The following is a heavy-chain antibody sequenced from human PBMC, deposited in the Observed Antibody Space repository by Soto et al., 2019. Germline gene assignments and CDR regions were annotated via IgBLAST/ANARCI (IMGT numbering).Heavy chain of an antibody. CDR1: GFTFSSYW. V-gene: IGHV3-74*01. D-gene: IGHD4-17*01. Sequence: GGSLRLSCAASGFTFSSYWMHWVRQAPGKGLVWVSRINSDGSSTSYADSVKGRFTISRDNAKNTLYLQMNSLRAEDTAVYYCASRPFYGEHYYYYGMDVWGQGTTVTSP. CDR3: ASRPFYGEHYYYYGMDV. CDR2: INSDGSST. J-gene: IGHJ6*02.